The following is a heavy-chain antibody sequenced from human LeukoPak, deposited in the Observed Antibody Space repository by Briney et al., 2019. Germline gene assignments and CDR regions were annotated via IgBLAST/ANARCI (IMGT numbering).Heavy chain of an antibody. CDR3: ARLWASYDSSGLDY. J-gene: IGHJ4*02. D-gene: IGHD3-22*01. V-gene: IGHV4-39*01. CDR1: GGSITSSSYY. CDR2: IYYSGST. Sequence: PSETLSLTCAVSGGSITSSSYYWGWIRQPPGKGLEWIGSIYYSGSTYYNPSLKSRVTISVDTSKNQFSLKLRSVTAADSAVYYCARLWASYDSSGLDYWGQGTLVTVSS.